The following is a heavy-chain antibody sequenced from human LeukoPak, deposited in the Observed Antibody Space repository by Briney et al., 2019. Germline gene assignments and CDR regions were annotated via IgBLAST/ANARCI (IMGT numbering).Heavy chain of an antibody. D-gene: IGHD2-21*02. Sequence: GGSLRLSCVLSGLTVTTNYMSWVRQAPGKGLEWVSVLYAGGKTYYAESVKGRFTISRDTSKNTVYLQMDSLRAEDTAVYYCARGGGAYCGDDCRRTLDYWGQGTLVTVSS. J-gene: IGHJ4*02. CDR2: LYAGGKT. CDR3: ARGGGAYCGDDCRRTLDY. CDR1: GLTVTTNY. V-gene: IGHV3-53*01.